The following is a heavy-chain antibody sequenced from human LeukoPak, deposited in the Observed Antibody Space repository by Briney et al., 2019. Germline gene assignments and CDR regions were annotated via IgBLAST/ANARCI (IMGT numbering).Heavy chain of an antibody. CDR1: GFTFDDYG. J-gene: IGHJ6*03. CDR2: INWNGGST. V-gene: IGHV3-20*04. D-gene: IGHD3-10*01. CDR3: ARDFQLGPLWFGELLWSGFYMDV. Sequence: PLGGSLGLSCAASGFTFDDYGMSWVRQAPGKGLEWVSGINWNGGSTGYADSVKGRFTISRDNAKNSLYLQMNSLRAEDTALYYCARDFQLGPLWFGELLWSGFYMDVWGKGTTVTVSS.